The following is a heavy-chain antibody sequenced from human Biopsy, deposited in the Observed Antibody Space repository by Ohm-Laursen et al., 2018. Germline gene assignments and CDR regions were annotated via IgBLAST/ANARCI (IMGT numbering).Heavy chain of an antibody. CDR2: NIPILGTG. Sequence: SVKVSCKAPGGTFSNYGVNWVRQAPGQGLEWLGGNIPILGTGNYAQKFQDRAAVAADTSTSTATMELRSLRSDDTAVYYCATKLTGYFHHWGQGTLVIVSS. D-gene: IGHD3-9*01. CDR1: GGTFSNYG. CDR3: ATKLTGYFHH. V-gene: IGHV1-69*06. J-gene: IGHJ1*01.